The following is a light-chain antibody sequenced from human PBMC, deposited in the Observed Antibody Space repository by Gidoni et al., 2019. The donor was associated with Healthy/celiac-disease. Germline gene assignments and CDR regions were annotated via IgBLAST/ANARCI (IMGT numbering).Light chain of an antibody. Sequence: DIQMTQSPSSLSASVGDRVTITCQASQDISNYLNWYQQKPGKAPKLLIYDASNLETGVTSRFSGSGSGTDFTFTISSLQPEDIATYYCQQYDNLPLAFXQXTRLEIK. CDR1: QDISNY. J-gene: IGKJ5*01. CDR2: DAS. V-gene: IGKV1-33*01. CDR3: QQYDNLPLA.